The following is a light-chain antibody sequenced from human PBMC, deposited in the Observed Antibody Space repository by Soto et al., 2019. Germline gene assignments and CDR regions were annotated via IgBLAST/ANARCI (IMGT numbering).Light chain of an antibody. CDR2: EVS. CDR3: SSYAGSNKSV. CDR1: SSDVGGYNY. V-gene: IGLV2-8*01. Sequence: QSALTQPPSASGSPGQSVTISCTGTSSDVGGYNYVSWYQQHPGKAPKLMIYEVSKRPSGVPDRFSGSKSANTASLTVSGLQAEDEADYYCSSYAGSNKSVFGTGTKLTVL. J-gene: IGLJ1*01.